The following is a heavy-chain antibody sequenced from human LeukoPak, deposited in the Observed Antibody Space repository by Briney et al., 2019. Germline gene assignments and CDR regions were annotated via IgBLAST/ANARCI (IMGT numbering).Heavy chain of an antibody. J-gene: IGHJ4*02. Sequence: PSETLSLTCTVSGGSISSGDYYWSWIRQPPGKGLEWIGYIYYSGSTYYNPSLKSRVTISVDTSKNQFSLKLSSVTAADTAVYYCARDGPDYYGSGSYSAYWGQGTLVTVSS. CDR2: IYYSGST. D-gene: IGHD3-10*01. CDR3: ARDGPDYYGSGSYSAY. V-gene: IGHV4-30-4*01. CDR1: GGSISSGDYY.